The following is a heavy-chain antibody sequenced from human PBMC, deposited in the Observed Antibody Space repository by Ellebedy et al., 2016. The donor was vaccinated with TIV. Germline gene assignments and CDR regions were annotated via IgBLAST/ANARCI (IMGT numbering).Heavy chain of an antibody. J-gene: IGHJ3*02. CDR3: ARDQNPPGWSTTHHDAFDI. Sequence: GGSLRLSCAASGFTFSSYSMNWVRQAPGKGLEWVSYISSSSSTIYYADSVKGRFTISRDNAKNSLYLQMNSLRDEDTAVYYCARDQNPPGWSTTHHDAFDIWGQGTMVTVSS. D-gene: IGHD2-15*01. CDR2: ISSSSSTI. V-gene: IGHV3-48*02. CDR1: GFTFSSYS.